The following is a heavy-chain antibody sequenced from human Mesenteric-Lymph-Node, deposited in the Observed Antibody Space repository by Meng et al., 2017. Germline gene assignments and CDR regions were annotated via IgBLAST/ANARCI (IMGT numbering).Heavy chain of an antibody. J-gene: IGHJ3*02. CDR1: GYTFTSYG. V-gene: IGHV1-18*01. D-gene: IGHD1-26*01. CDR3: ARDNSGSYYGIDAFDI. Sequence: ASVKVSCKASGYTFTSYGVSWVRQAPGQGLEWMGWISAFNGNIKYSEALQGRVTLTTDTSTNTAYMELTSLREDDTAVYYCARDNSGSYYGIDAFDIWGQGTMVTVSS. CDR2: ISAFNGNI.